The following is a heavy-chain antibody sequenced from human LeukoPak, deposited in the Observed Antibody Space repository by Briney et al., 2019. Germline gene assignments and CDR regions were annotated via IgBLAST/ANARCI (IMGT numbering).Heavy chain of an antibody. CDR2: ISYDGSNK. J-gene: IGHJ4*02. CDR1: GFTFSSYV. V-gene: IGHV3-30*18. D-gene: IGHD3-10*01. Sequence: GGSLRLSCEASGFTFSSYVMSWVRQAPGKGLEWVAVISYDGSNKYYADSVKGRFTISRDNSKNTLYLQMNSLRAEDTAVYYCAKDRRDYYGSGGLDYWGQGTLVTVSS. CDR3: AKDRRDYYGSGGLDY.